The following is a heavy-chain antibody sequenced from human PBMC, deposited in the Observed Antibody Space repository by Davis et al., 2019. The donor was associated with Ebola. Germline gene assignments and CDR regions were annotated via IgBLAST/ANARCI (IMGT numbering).Heavy chain of an antibody. CDR3: ARVGNYYYYMDV. J-gene: IGHJ6*03. V-gene: IGHV3-48*03. Sequence: GGSLRLSCAASGFTFSSYEMNWVRQAPGKGLEWVSYISSSSSTIYYADSVKGRFTISRDNAKNSLYLQMNSLRVEDTAVYYCARVGNYYYYMDVWGKGTTVTVSS. D-gene: IGHD7-27*01. CDR1: GFTFSSYE. CDR2: ISSSSSTI.